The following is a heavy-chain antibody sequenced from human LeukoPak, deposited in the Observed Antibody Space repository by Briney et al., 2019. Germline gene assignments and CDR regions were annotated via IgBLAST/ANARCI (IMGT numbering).Heavy chain of an antibody. Sequence: SETLSLTCTVSGGSISSYYWSWIRQPPGKGLEWIGYIYYSGSTNYNPSLKSRVTISVDTSKNQFSLKLSSVTAADTAVYYCARNSSPLYYYYYYMDVWGKGTTVTVSS. D-gene: IGHD4-23*01. V-gene: IGHV4-59*12. J-gene: IGHJ6*03. CDR2: IYYSGST. CDR3: ARNSSPLYYYYYYMDV. CDR1: GGSISSYY.